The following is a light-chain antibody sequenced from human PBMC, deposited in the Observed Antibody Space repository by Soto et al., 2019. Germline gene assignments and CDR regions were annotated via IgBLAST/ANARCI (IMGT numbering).Light chain of an antibody. CDR1: QGISSY. V-gene: IGKV1-9*01. J-gene: IGKJ1*01. CDR2: AAS. Sequence: DIQLTQSPSFLSASVGDRVTITCRVSQGISSYLAWYQQKPGKAPKLLISAASTLQSGVPSRFSGSGSGTEFTLTLSSLQPEDFATYYCQQLNNYPRTFGQGTKVDI. CDR3: QQLNNYPRT.